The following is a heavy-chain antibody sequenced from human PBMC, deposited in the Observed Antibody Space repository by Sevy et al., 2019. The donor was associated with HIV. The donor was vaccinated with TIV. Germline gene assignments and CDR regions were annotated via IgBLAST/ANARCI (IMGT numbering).Heavy chain of an antibody. CDR1: GGSISSGSYY. V-gene: IGHV4-61*02. CDR2: IYTSGYT. CDR3: AREWPGAVAALHFDY. J-gene: IGHJ4*02. D-gene: IGHD6-19*01. Sequence: SETLSFTCTVSGGSISSGSYYWSWIRQPAGKGLEWIGRIYTSGYTNYNPSLKSRVTISVDTSKNQFSLKLSSVTAADTAEYYCAREWPGAVAALHFDYWGQGTLVTVSS.